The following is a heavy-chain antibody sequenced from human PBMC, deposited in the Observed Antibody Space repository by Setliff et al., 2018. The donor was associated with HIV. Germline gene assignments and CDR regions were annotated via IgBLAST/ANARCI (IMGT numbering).Heavy chain of an antibody. Sequence: ASVKVSCKASGYPFTSYGIVWVRQAPGQGLEWMGWISPYNGNTNYAQKLQGRFTMTTDTSTNTVYMDLRSLRSGDTAVYYCAREWRETLHWEAAFDYWGQGTLVTVSS. CDR1: GYPFTSYG. J-gene: IGHJ4*02. CDR2: ISPYNGNT. CDR3: AREWRETLHWEAAFDY. V-gene: IGHV1-18*01. D-gene: IGHD1-26*01.